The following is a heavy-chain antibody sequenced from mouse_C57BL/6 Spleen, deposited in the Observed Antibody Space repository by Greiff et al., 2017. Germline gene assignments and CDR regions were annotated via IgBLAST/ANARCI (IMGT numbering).Heavy chain of an antibody. CDR2: IYPGDGDT. CDR1: GYAFSSYW. J-gene: IGHJ4*01. CDR3: ARTGGGYAMDY. V-gene: IGHV1-80*01. Sequence: QVQLQQSGAELVKPGASVKISCKASGYAFSSYWMNWVKQRPGTGLEWIGQIYPGDGDTNYNGKFKGKATLTADKSASTAYMPLSSLTSEDSAVYFCARTGGGYAMDYWGQGTSVTVSS.